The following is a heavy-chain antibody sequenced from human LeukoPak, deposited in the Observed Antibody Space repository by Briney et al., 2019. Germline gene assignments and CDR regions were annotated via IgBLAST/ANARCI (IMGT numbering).Heavy chain of an antibody. V-gene: IGHV3-74*01. CDR2: IGPDGSVT. J-gene: IGHJ4*02. CDR3: ARDMWGTFDY. Sequence: GGSLRLSCAASGFTLSPFWMHWVRQSPGKGPVWVSRIGPDGSVTNYADSVKGRFTISRDNARNTLYLQISSLSVEDTAVYFCARDMWGTFDYWGQGALVTVSP. D-gene: IGHD1-1*01. CDR1: GFTLSPFW.